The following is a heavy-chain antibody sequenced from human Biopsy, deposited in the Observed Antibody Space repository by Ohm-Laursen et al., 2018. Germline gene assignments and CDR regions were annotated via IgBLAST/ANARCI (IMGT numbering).Heavy chain of an antibody. CDR2: MNPDSGNT. Sequence: SSVKVSCKTSGYTFTSYEINWVRQATGQGLEWMGWMNPDSGNTGYAQSFQGRVTMTWDTSTTTVYMELSSLRSEDTAVYYCVLASFDYWGQGTLVTVPS. J-gene: IGHJ4*02. V-gene: IGHV1-8*01. CDR3: VLASFDY. CDR1: GYTFTSYE.